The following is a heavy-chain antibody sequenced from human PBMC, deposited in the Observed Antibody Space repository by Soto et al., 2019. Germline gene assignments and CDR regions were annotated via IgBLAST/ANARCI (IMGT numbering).Heavy chain of an antibody. Sequence: EVPLVESGGGLVQPGGSLSLSCAASGFTVSTKYMSWVRQAPGKGLEWVSVIYSSGSTFYAESVRGRFTISRDTSKNTVNLQMNSLRAEDTAVYYWSRDPWAADYWGQGTLVTVSS. V-gene: IGHV3-66*01. CDR3: SRDPWAADY. D-gene: IGHD3-16*01. J-gene: IGHJ4*02. CDR1: GFTVSTKY. CDR2: IYSSGST.